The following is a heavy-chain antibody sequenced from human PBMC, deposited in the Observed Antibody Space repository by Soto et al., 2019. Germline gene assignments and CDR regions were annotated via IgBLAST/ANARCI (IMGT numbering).Heavy chain of an antibody. Sequence: SETLSLTCTVSGGSINNSYWSWMRQPPGRGLEWIGYIYYSGSTNYNPSLKRRLALSVHTSKNQFSLNLSSVTTADTAVYYCARAGTSSWYGYFDYWGQGAQVTVSS. CDR2: IYYSGST. V-gene: IGHV4-59*01. D-gene: IGHD6-13*01. CDR3: ARAGTSSWYGYFDY. J-gene: IGHJ4*02. CDR1: GGSINNSY.